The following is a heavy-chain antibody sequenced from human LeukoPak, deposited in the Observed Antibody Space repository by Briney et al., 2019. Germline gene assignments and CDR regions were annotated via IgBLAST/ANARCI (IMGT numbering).Heavy chain of an antibody. CDR3: TTKDVVVVAAKVNFDY. CDR1: GFTFSNAW. V-gene: IGHV3-15*01. J-gene: IGHJ4*02. D-gene: IGHD2-15*01. CDR2: IKSKTDGGTT. Sequence: PGGSLRLSCAASGFTFSNAWMSWVRQAPGKGLEWVGRIKSKTDGGTTDYAPPVKGRFTISRDDSKNTLYLQMNSLKTEDTAVYYCTTKDVVVVAAKVNFDYWGQGTLVTVSS.